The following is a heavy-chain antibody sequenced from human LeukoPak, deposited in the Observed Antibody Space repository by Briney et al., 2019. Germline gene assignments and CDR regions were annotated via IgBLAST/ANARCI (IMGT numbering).Heavy chain of an antibody. D-gene: IGHD1-26*01. J-gene: IGHJ4*02. Sequence: QPGGSLRLSCAASGFTFSSYSMDWVRQAPGKGLEWVSYISSSSSNIYYADSVKGRFTIPRDNAKNSLYLQMNSLRDEDTAVYYCARDLQRIGDYWGQGTLVTVSS. CDR3: ARDLQRIGDY. V-gene: IGHV3-48*02. CDR2: ISSSSSNI. CDR1: GFTFSSYS.